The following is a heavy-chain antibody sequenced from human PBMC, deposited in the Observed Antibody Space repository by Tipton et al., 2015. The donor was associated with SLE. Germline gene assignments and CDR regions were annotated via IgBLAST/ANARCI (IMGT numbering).Heavy chain of an antibody. CDR2: IKEDGSEK. J-gene: IGHJ4*02. D-gene: IGHD6-25*01. V-gene: IGHV3-7*01. CDR1: GFTFSSYW. Sequence: SLRLSCAASGFTFSSYWMSWVRQAPGKGLEWLANIKEDGSEKYYVDSVKGRFTISRDNAKNSLYLQMNSLRAEDTAVYYCTRGASGWDYWGQGTLVTVSS. CDR3: TRGASGWDY.